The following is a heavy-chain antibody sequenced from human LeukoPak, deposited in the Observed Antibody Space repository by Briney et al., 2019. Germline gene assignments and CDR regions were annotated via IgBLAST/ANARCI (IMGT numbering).Heavy chain of an antibody. V-gene: IGHV4-30-2*01. CDR2: IYHSGST. CDR1: GGSISSGGYS. J-gene: IGHJ4*02. CDR3: AREVFGGVDY. D-gene: IGHD3-16*01. Sequence: SETLSLTCAVSGGSISSGGYSWSWIRQPPGKGLEWIGYIYHSGSTYYNPSLKSRVTISVDRSKNQFSLKLSSVTAADTAVYYCAREVFGGVDYWGQGTLVTVSS.